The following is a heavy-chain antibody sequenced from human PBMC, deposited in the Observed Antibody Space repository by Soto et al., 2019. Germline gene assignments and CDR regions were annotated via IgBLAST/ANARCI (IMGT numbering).Heavy chain of an antibody. J-gene: IGHJ5*02. Sequence: QVQLVESGGGVVQPGRSLRLSCAAFGFTFSSYGMHWVRQAPGKGLEWVAVIWYDGSNKYYADSVKGRFTISRDNSKNTLYLQMNSLRAEDTAVYYCAREDYSNYQNWFDPWGQGTLVTVSS. CDR1: GFTFSSYG. D-gene: IGHD4-4*01. V-gene: IGHV3-33*01. CDR2: IWYDGSNK. CDR3: AREDYSNYQNWFDP.